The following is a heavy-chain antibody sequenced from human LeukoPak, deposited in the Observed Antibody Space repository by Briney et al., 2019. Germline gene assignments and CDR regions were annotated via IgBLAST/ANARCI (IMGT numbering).Heavy chain of an antibody. V-gene: IGHV3-7*01. D-gene: IGHD3-22*01. Sequence: PGGSLRLSCAASGFTFSSYWMSWVRQAPGKGLEWVANIKQDGSEKYYVDSVKGRFTISRDDAKNSLYLQTNSLRAEDTAVYYCARDRVVGSGYPNWFDPWGQGTLVTVSS. CDR2: IKQDGSEK. CDR1: GFTFSSYW. J-gene: IGHJ5*02. CDR3: ARDRVVGSGYPNWFDP.